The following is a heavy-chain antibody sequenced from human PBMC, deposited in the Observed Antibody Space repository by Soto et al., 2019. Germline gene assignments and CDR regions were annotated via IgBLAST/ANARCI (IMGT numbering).Heavy chain of an antibody. V-gene: IGHV4-39*01. J-gene: IGHJ4*02. CDR1: GGSISSSSYS. CDR2: IYYSGST. D-gene: IGHD3-10*01. Sequence: SETLSLTCTVSGGSISSSSYSWGWFRQPPGKGLEWIGSIYYSGSTYYSPSLKSRVTFSVDTSKNQFSLKLSSVTAADTAVYYCATFFGSGSYFGYYFDYWGQGALVTVSS. CDR3: ATFFGSGSYFGYYFDY.